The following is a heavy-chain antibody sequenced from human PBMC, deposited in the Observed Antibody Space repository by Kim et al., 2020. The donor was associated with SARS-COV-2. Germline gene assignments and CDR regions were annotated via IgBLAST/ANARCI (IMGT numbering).Heavy chain of an antibody. Sequence: SETLSLTCTVSGGSISSYYWSWIRQPPGKGLEWIGYIYYSGSTYYNPSLKSRVTISVDTSKNQFSLKLSSVTAADTAVYYCARDHREWLQYTANWYFDLWVRGTLVTVSS. D-gene: IGHD3-3*01. J-gene: IGHJ2*01. CDR3: ARDHREWLQYTANWYFDL. CDR2: IYYSGST. V-gene: IGHV4-59*01. CDR1: GGSISSYY.